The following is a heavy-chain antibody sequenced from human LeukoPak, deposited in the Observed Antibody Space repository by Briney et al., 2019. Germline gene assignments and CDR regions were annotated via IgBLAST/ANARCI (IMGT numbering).Heavy chain of an antibody. V-gene: IGHV3-23*01. CDR1: GFPFSSYA. CDR2: ISGSGGST. Sequence: GGSLRLFCAASGFPFSSYAMSWVRQAPGKGLEWVSAISGSGGSTNYADSVKGRFTISRDNSKNTLYLQMNSLGAEDTAVYYCAKDPDSASLYYFDYWGQGTLVTVSS. J-gene: IGHJ4*02. D-gene: IGHD2-2*01. CDR3: AKDPDSASLYYFDY.